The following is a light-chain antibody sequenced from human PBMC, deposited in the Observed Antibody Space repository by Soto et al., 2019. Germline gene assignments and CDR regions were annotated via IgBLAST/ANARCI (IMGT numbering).Light chain of an antibody. CDR3: QQYYITPLT. CDR2: WAT. Sequence: DIVMTQSPDSLAVSLGERATINCKSSQSVLYSTNNKNYLAWYQQKPGQPPKLLIYWATTRESGVPDRFSGSGSGTDVTLTISSLQAEDVAVYYCQQYYITPLTVGGGTKVEIK. J-gene: IGKJ4*01. CDR1: QSVLYSTNNKNY. V-gene: IGKV4-1*01.